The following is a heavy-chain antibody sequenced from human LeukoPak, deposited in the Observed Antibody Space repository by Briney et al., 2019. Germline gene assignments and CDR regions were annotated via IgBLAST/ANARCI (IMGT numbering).Heavy chain of an antibody. V-gene: IGHV4-61*02. J-gene: IGHJ6*03. CDR3: ARPPWRYGSYYYYYMDV. CDR1: GGSISSGSYY. CDR2: IYTSGST. D-gene: IGHD3-10*01. Sequence: PSETLSLTCTVSGGSISSGSYYWSRIRQPAGKGLEWIGRIYTSGSTNYNPSLKSRVTISVDTSKNQFSLKLSSVTAADTAVYYCARPPWRYGSYYYYYMDVWGKGTTVTVSS.